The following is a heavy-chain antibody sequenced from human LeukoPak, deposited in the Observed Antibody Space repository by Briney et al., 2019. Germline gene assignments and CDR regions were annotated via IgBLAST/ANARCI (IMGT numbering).Heavy chain of an antibody. CDR3: ARDDLKGCSGGSCYSSWFDP. Sequence: ASVKVSCKASGYTFTSYYMHWVRQAPGQGLEWMGIINPSGGSTSYAQKFQGRVTMTRDTSTSTVYMELSSLRSEDTAVYYCARDDLKGCSGGSCYSSWFDPWGQGTLVTVSS. CDR2: INPSGGST. D-gene: IGHD2-15*01. J-gene: IGHJ5*02. CDR1: GYTFTSYY. V-gene: IGHV1-46*01.